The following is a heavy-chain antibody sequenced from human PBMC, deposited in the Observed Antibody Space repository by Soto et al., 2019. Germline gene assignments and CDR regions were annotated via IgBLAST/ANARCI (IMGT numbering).Heavy chain of an antibody. Sequence: ASVKVSCKASGYTFTSYGISWVRQAPGQGLEWMGWISAYNGNTNYAQKLQGRVTMTTGTSTSTAYMELRSLRSDDTAVYYCARDRAYCSGGSCYSWLDPWGQGTLVTVSS. CDR2: ISAYNGNT. CDR1: GYTFTSYG. V-gene: IGHV1-18*01. D-gene: IGHD2-15*01. J-gene: IGHJ5*02. CDR3: ARDRAYCSGGSCYSWLDP.